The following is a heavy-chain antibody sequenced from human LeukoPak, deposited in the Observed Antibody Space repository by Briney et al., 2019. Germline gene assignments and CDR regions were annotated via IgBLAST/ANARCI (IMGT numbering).Heavy chain of an antibody. J-gene: IGHJ4*02. V-gene: IGHV3-48*03. Sequence: SGGSLRLSCAASGFTFSSCAMSWVRQAPGKGLEWVSFISSSGVLIYYADSVKGRFTISRDNAKNSLYLQMNSLRVEDTAVYYCARVSGSGWHFDYWGQGSLVTVSS. CDR1: GFTFSSCA. D-gene: IGHD6-19*01. CDR2: ISSSGVLI. CDR3: ARVSGSGWHFDY.